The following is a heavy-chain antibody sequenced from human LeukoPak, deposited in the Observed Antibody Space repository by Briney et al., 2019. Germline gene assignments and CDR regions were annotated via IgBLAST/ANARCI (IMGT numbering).Heavy chain of an antibody. CDR3: ARDNNWGSTHY. V-gene: IGHV3-30-3*01. J-gene: IGHJ4*02. Sequence: GGSLRLSCAASGFTFSSYAMSWVRQAPGMGLEWVAVVSYDGSNRYYADSVQGRFTISRDNSKNTLYLQMNTLRAEDTAVYYCARDNNWGSTHYWGQGTLVTVSS. CDR1: GFTFSSYA. CDR2: VSYDGSNR. D-gene: IGHD7-27*01.